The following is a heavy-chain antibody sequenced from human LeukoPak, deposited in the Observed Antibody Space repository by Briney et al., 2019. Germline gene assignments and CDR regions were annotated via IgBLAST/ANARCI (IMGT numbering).Heavy chain of an antibody. CDR2: IYPGDSDT. CDR3: ARLSGYGDPEWAFDI. V-gene: IGHV5-51*01. D-gene: IGHD4-17*01. CDR1: GYSFTSYW. Sequence: GESLQISCKGSGYSFTSYWIGWVRQLPGKGLEWMGIIYPGDSDTRYSPSFQGQVTISADKSISTPYLQWSSLNASDTAMYYCARLSGYGDPEWAFDIWGQGTMVTVSS. J-gene: IGHJ3*02.